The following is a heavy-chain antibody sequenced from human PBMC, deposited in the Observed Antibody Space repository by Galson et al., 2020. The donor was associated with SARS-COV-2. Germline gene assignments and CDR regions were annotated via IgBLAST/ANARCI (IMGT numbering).Heavy chain of an antibody. CDR3: TTPLGAFES. CDR2: VKSKGDGGKV. J-gene: IGHJ4*02. V-gene: IGHV3-15*07. Sequence: GGSLRLTCAASGFNFIYAWMNWVRQAPGKGLAWVGRVKSKGDGGKVDYAAPVKGRFNISRDDSKNTLYLQMNSLTSEDTAVYYCTTPLGAFESWGQGALVTVSS. CDR1: GFNFIYAW. D-gene: IGHD4-17*01.